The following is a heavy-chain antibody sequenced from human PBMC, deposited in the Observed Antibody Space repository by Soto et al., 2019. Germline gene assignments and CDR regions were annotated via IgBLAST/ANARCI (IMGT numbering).Heavy chain of an antibody. Sequence: PGGSLRLSCAASGLTVSSNYMTWVRQAPGRGLEWVSLIESGGGTYYADAVKGRFTISRDNSKNTLYLQMNSLRAEDTAVYYCARDHYYDSSGSGEPWGQGTLVTVSS. CDR1: GLTVSSNY. D-gene: IGHD3-22*01. J-gene: IGHJ5*02. V-gene: IGHV3-66*01. CDR3: ARDHYYDSSGSGEP. CDR2: IESGGGT.